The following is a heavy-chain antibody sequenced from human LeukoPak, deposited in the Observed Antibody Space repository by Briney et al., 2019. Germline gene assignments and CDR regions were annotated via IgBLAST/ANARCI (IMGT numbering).Heavy chain of an antibody. V-gene: IGHV3-30*18. Sequence: GGSLRLSCAASGFTFSSYGMHWVRQAPGKGLEWVAVISYDGSNKYYADSVKGRFTISRDNSKNTLYLQMNSLRAEDTAVYYCAKDSGQWLVNGMDVWGQGTTVTVFS. CDR3: AKDSGQWLVNGMDV. J-gene: IGHJ6*02. D-gene: IGHD6-19*01. CDR2: ISYDGSNK. CDR1: GFTFSSYG.